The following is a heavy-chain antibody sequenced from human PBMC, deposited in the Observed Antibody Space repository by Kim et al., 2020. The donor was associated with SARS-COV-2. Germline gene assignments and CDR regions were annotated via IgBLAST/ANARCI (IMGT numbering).Heavy chain of an antibody. CDR3: ARTMIVVVMRGGEAFDI. V-gene: IGHV4-31*02. J-gene: IGHJ3*02. D-gene: IGHD3-22*01. Sequence: LRSRVTKAVDTAKNQFSLKLSSVTAADTAVYYCARTMIVVVMRGGEAFDIWGQGTMVTVSS.